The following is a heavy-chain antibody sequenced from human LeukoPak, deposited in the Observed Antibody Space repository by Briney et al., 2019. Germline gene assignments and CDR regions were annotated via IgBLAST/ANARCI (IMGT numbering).Heavy chain of an antibody. Sequence: GGSLRLSCAASGFTFSSYAMSWVRQAPGKGLEWVSAISGSGGSTYYADSVKGRFTISRDNPKNTLYLQMNRLRAEDPAVYYCAKDLNYDFWSGLGNWGQGTLVTVSS. V-gene: IGHV3-23*01. CDR3: AKDLNYDFWSGLGN. J-gene: IGHJ4*02. D-gene: IGHD3-3*01. CDR1: GFTFSSYA. CDR2: ISGSGGST.